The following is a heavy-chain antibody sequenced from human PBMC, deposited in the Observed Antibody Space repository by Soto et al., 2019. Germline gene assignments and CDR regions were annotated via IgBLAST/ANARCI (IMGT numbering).Heavy chain of an antibody. J-gene: IGHJ4*02. Sequence: ETLSLTCTVSGGSMRNYFWTWIRQPACKGLEWIGYIHYSGTTSFFPSYNPSLRSRVTISEDTSKNQFSLKLLSVTTADTAVYFCAAGEASSRNLAPYYLDFWGQGTLVTVSS. D-gene: IGHD6-13*01. CDR2: IHYSGTT. CDR1: GGSMRNYF. V-gene: IGHV4-59*01. CDR3: AAGEASSRNLAPYYLDF.